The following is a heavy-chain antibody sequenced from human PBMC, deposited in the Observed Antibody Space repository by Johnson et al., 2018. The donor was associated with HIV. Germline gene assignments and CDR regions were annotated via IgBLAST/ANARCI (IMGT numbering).Heavy chain of an antibody. CDR1: GFTFSSYW. CDR3: ARDPGDYDYVWGSYRYTENAFDI. CDR2: INSDWSST. D-gene: IGHD3-16*02. V-gene: IGHV3-74*01. Sequence: VQLVESGGGLVQPGGSLRLSCAASGFTFSSYWMHWVRQAPGKGLVWVSRINSDWSSTSYADSVKGRFTISRDNAKNTLYLQMNSLRAEDTAVYYCARDPGDYDYVWGSYRYTENAFDIWGQGTMVTVSS. J-gene: IGHJ3*02.